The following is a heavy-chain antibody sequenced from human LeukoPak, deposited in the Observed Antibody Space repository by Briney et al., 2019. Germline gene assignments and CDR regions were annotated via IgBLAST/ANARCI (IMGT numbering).Heavy chain of an antibody. CDR1: GFSFSSYS. CDR3: ATREYYYYGMDV. J-gene: IGHJ6*02. Sequence: GGSLRLSCAASGFSFSSYSMNWVRQAPGKGLEWVSYISSSSSTIYYADSVKGRFTISRDNAKNSLYLQMNSLRDEDTAVYYCATREYYYYGMDVWGRGTAVTVSS. V-gene: IGHV3-48*02. CDR2: ISSSSSTI.